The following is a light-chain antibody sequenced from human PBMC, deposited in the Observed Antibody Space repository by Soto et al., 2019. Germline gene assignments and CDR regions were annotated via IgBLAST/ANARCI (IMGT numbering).Light chain of an antibody. J-gene: IGKJ4*01. CDR2: SVS. CDR3: LQHYTYPPT. Sequence: DIQMTQSPSALSASVGDTVTVTCRASQAIGDHLAWFQQQPGKVPQRLIYSVSTLHTGAPSRFSGSGSETDFTLTITNLQPEDFASYCCLQHYTYPPTFGGG. V-gene: IGKV1-17*03. CDR1: QAIGDH.